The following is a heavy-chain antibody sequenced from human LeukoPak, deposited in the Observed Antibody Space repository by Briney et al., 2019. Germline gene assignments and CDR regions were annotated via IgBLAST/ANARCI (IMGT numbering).Heavy chain of an antibody. V-gene: IGHV4-59*01. CDR3: ARSVDIVATIWGN. Sequence: PSETLSLTCTVSGGSISSYYWSWIRQPPGKGLEWIGYIYYSGSTNYNPSLKRRVTISVDTSKNQFSLKLSSVTAADTAVYYCARSVDIVATIWGNWGQGTLVTVSS. CDR1: GGSISSYY. J-gene: IGHJ4*02. D-gene: IGHD5-12*01. CDR2: IYYSGST.